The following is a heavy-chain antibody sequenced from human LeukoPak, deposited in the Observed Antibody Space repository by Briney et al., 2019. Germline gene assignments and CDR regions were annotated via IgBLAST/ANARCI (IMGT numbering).Heavy chain of an antibody. D-gene: IGHD5-18*01. CDR1: GFTFSSYA. CDR2: ISGSGDST. V-gene: IGHV3-23*01. Sequence: GGSLRLSCGASGFTFSSYAMNWVRQAPGKGLEWVSTISGSGDSTYYADSVKGRFTISRDNSESTLYVHMSSLRAEDTAVYYCAKQRGYTYGYPFDSWGQGTLVTVSS. J-gene: IGHJ4*02. CDR3: AKQRGYTYGYPFDS.